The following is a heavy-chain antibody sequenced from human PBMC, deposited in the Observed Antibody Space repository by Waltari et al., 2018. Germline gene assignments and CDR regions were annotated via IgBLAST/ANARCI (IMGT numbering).Heavy chain of an antibody. Sequence: QVQLQESGPGLVKPSGTLSLTCVVSGVSISSSNWWTWVRQPPGKGLEWSGEIDHNGNTNYNPSLKSRVTISVDKSKNQFSLKLRSVTAADTAVYYCARVILGATDDYSYAMDVWGQGITVTVSS. J-gene: IGHJ6*02. V-gene: IGHV4-4*02. CDR3: ARVILGATDDYSYAMDV. D-gene: IGHD1-26*01. CDR1: GVSISSSNW. CDR2: IDHNGNT.